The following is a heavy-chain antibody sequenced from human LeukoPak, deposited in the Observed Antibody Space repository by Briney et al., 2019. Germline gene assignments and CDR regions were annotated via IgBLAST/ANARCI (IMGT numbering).Heavy chain of an antibody. CDR2: IYYRGST. CDR3: ARRRYYDSTGYLD. CDR1: GDSISSSSYY. V-gene: IGHV4-39*01. D-gene: IGHD3-22*01. J-gene: IGHJ1*01. Sequence: PSETLSLTCTISGDSISSSSYYLGWIRQPPGKGLEWIGDIYYRGSTYYNPSLKSRVSISIDTSNNQFSLTLNSVTAADTALYFCARRRYYDSTGYLDWGQGTLVTVSS.